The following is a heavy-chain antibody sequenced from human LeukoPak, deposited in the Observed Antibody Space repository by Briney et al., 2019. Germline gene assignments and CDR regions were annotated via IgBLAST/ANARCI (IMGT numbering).Heavy chain of an antibody. CDR1: GGSISSYY. V-gene: IGHV4-59*01. CDR2: IYYSGNT. CDR3: ARDYAFDI. J-gene: IGHJ3*02. Sequence: SETLSLTCTVSGGSISSYYWSWIRQPAGKGLEWIGCIYYSGNTNYNPSLKSRVTISIDTSKNQFSLKLSSVTAADTAVYYCARDYAFDIWGQGTMVTVSS.